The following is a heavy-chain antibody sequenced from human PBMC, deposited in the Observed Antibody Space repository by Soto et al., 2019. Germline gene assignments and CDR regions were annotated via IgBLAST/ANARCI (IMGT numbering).Heavy chain of an antibody. D-gene: IGHD1-26*01. V-gene: IGHV5-10-1*01. CDR3: ARTHVGATSYYYGMDV. J-gene: IGHJ6*02. CDR1: GYSFTSYW. CDR2: IDPSDSYT. Sequence: PGESLKISCKGSGYSFTSYWISWVRQMPGKGLEWMGRIDPSDSYTNYSPSFRGHVTISADKSISTAYLQWSSLKASDTAMYYCARTHVGATSYYYGMDVWGQGTTVTVSS.